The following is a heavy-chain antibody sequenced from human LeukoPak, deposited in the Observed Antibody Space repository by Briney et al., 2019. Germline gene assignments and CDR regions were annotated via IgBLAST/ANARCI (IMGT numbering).Heavy chain of an antibody. CDR2: IYHSGST. CDR1: GGSISSSNW. J-gene: IGHJ3*02. D-gene: IGHD2-15*01. CDR3: ARGNCSGGSCYPHGAFDI. Sequence: SETLSLTCAVSGGSISSSNWWSWVRQPPGKGLERSGYIYHSGSTYYNPSLESRVTISVDRSKNQFSLKLSSVTAADTAVYYCARGNCSGGSCYPHGAFDIWGQGTTVTVS. V-gene: IGHV4-4*02.